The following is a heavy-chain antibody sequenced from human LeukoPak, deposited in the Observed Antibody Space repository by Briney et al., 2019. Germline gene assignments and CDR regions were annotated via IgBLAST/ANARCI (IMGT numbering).Heavy chain of an antibody. Sequence: GGSLRLSCGASGFMVSSNYMSWVRQAPGTGLECVSVMYSDGSTYYADSVKGRFTISRDNSKNTLYLQMNSLRAEDTALYYCARIWNYGYWGQGTLVTVSS. CDR2: MYSDGST. CDR1: GFMVSSNY. V-gene: IGHV3-53*01. CDR3: ARIWNYGY. D-gene: IGHD1-7*01. J-gene: IGHJ4*02.